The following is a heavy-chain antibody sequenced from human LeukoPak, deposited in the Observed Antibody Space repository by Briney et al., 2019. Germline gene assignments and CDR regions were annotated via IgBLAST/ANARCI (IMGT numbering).Heavy chain of an antibody. V-gene: IGHV4-61*02. CDR3: ARDSRRLNWFDP. Sequence: SETLSLXCTVSGGSISSGSYYWIWIRQPAGKGLEWIGRIYTSGSTNYNPSLKSRVTISVDTSKNQFSLKLSSVTAADTAVYYSARDSRRLNWFDPWGQGTLVTVSS. CDR2: IYTSGST. J-gene: IGHJ5*02. D-gene: IGHD6-13*01. CDR1: GGSISSGSYY.